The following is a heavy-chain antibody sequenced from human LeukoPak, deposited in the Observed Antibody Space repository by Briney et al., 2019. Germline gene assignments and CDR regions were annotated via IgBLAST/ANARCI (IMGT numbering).Heavy chain of an antibody. Sequence: GGSLRLSCAASGFTVSSNYMSWVRQAPGKGLEWVSVIYSGGSTYYADSVKGRFTISRDNSKNTLYLQMNSLRAEDTAVYYCARDPAYPFEPTTVADYWGQGTLVTVSS. V-gene: IGHV3-53*01. CDR2: IYSGGST. D-gene: IGHD4-23*01. J-gene: IGHJ4*02. CDR1: GFTVSSNY. CDR3: ARDPAYPFEPTTVADY.